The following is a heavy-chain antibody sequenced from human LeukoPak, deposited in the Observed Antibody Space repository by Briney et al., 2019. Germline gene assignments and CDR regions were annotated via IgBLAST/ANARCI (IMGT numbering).Heavy chain of an antibody. CDR2: ITDSGDVT. J-gene: IGHJ6*03. Sequence: GGSLRLSCAASGFTFRGYAMAWVRQAPGKGLEWVSTITDSGDVTYYTDSVKGRFTISRDNSKNTLYLQMHSLTAEDTALYFCAKGQTGAPSFYYFFYLDGWGKGSPVIVSS. CDR3: AKGQTGAPSFYYFFYLDG. D-gene: IGHD2-8*02. CDR1: GFTFRGYA. V-gene: IGHV3-23*01.